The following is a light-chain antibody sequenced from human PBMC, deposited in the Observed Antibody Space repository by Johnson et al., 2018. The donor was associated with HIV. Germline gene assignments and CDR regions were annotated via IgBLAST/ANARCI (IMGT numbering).Light chain of an antibody. CDR3: GTWDSSLSSFYV. J-gene: IGLJ1*01. CDR2: DNN. CDR1: NYNIGKNY. V-gene: IGLV1-51*01. Sequence: QSVLTQPPSVSAAPGQKVTISCSGSNYNIGKNYVSWYQQLPGTAPKLLIYDNNKRTSGLPDRLSGSKTGTSATLGNTGLQTGDEDDYFCGTWDSSLSSFYVFGTGTKVPVL.